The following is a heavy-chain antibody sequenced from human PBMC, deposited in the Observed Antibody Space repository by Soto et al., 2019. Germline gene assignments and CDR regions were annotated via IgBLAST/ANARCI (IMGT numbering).Heavy chain of an antibody. D-gene: IGHD3-16*01. CDR2: ISAYNGNT. CDR1: GCTFPSYG. Sequence: ASVKVSCKASGCTFPSYGISWVREAPGQGLEWMGWISAYNGNTNYAQKLQGRVTMTTDTSTSTAYMELRSLRSDDTAVYYCARSIMITFGGPFDPWGQGTLVTVSS. V-gene: IGHV1-18*04. CDR3: ARSIMITFGGPFDP. J-gene: IGHJ5*02.